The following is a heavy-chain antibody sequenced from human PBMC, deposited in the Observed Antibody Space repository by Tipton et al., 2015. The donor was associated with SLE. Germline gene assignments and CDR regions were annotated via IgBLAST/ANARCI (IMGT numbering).Heavy chain of an antibody. CDR3: ARLYRVAVADLEAFDI. CDR1: GGSLGSEY. D-gene: IGHD6-19*01. V-gene: IGHV4-59*01. J-gene: IGHJ3*02. Sequence: TLSLTCTVSGGSLGSEYWSWIRQPPGKGLEWIGHIYYNGDANYNPSLKSRLTISVDTSKNQFSLQLSSVTAADTAVYYCARLYRVAVADLEAFDIWGQGKMVAVSS. CDR2: IYYNGDA.